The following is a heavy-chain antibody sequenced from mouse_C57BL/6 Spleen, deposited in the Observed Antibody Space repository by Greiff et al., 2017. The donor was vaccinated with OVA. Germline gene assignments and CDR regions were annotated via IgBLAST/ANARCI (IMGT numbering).Heavy chain of an antibody. J-gene: IGHJ3*01. CDR1: GFTFSNYW. CDR3: TYYYGSPWFAY. V-gene: IGHV6-3*01. D-gene: IGHD1-1*01. CDR2: IRLKSDNYAT. Sequence: EVKLVESGGGLVQPGGSMKLSCVASGFTFSNYWMNWVRQSPEKGLEWVAQIRLKSDNYATHYAESVKGRFTISRDDSKSSVYLQMNNLRAEDTGIYYCTYYYGSPWFAYWGQGTLVTVSA.